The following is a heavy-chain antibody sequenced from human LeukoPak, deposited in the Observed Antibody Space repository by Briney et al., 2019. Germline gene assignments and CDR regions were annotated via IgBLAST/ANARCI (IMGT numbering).Heavy chain of an antibody. J-gene: IGHJ5*02. Sequence: ASVKVSCKASGYTFTSYDINWVRQATGQGLEWMGWMNPNSGNTGYAQKFQGRVTMTRNTSITAAYMELSSLRSEDTAVYYCARGYSSGWYGWFDPWGQGTLVTVSS. CDR3: ARGYSSGWYGWFDP. V-gene: IGHV1-8*01. CDR1: GYTFTSYD. CDR2: MNPNSGNT. D-gene: IGHD6-19*01.